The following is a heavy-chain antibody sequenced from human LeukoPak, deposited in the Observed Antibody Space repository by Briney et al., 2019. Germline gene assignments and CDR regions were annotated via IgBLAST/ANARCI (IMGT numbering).Heavy chain of an antibody. V-gene: IGHV3-43D*04. J-gene: IGHJ6*03. CDR2: INWDGGST. CDR1: GFTFDDYA. CDR3: AKEAFLDSPNRPMDV. D-gene: IGHD3-3*02. Sequence: GGSLRLSCAASGFTFDDYAMHWVRQAPGKGLEWVSLINWDGGSTYYADSVKGRFTISRDNSKNSLYLQMNSLRAEDTALYYCAKEAFLDSPNRPMDVWGKGTTVTVSS.